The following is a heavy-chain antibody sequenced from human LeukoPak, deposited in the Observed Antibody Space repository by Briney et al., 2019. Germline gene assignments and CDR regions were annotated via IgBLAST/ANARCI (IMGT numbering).Heavy chain of an antibody. D-gene: IGHD2-21*01. V-gene: IGHV3-21*01. CDR1: GFTFSSYN. CDR3: ARGGSGLDY. Sequence: GGSLRLSCAASGFTFSSYNMNWVRQAPGKGLEWVSSISSSSNYIYYADSVKGRFTISRDNAKNSLYLQMNSLRVEDTAVYYCARGGSGLDYWGQGTLVTVSS. CDR2: ISSSSNYI. J-gene: IGHJ4*02.